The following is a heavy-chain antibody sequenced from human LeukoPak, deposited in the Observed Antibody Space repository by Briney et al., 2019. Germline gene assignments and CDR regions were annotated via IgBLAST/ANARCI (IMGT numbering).Heavy chain of an antibody. J-gene: IGHJ1*01. D-gene: IGHD2-2*01. CDR3: ARGARRNIVVVPAANTDRGFQH. V-gene: IGHV4-61*02. CDR2: IYTSGST. CDR1: GGSISSGSYY. Sequence: SQTLSLTCTVSGGSISSGSYYWSWIRQPAGKGLGWIGRIYTSGSTNYNPSLKSRVTISVDTSKNQFSLKLSSVTAADTAVYYCARGARRNIVVVPAANTDRGFQHWGQGTLVTVSS.